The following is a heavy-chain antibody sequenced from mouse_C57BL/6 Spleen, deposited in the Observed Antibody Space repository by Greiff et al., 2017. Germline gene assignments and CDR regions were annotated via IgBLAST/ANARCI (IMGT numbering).Heavy chain of an antibody. Sequence: QVQLKESGAELVRPGASVTLSCKASGYTFTDYEMHWVKQTPVHGLEWIGAIDPETGGTAYNQKFKGKAILTADKSSSTAYMELRSLTSEDSAVYYGTKGTVGWYFDVWGTGTTVTVSS. CDR2: IDPETGGT. D-gene: IGHD1-1*01. V-gene: IGHV1-15*01. CDR1: GYTFTDYE. J-gene: IGHJ1*03. CDR3: TKGTVGWYFDV.